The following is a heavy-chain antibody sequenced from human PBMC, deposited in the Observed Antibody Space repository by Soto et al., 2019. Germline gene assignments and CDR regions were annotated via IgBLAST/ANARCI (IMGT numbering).Heavy chain of an antibody. CDR1: GGTFSSYA. V-gene: IGHV1-69*06. CDR2: IIPIFGTA. Sequence: GASVKVSCKASGGTFSSYAISWVRQAPGQGLEWMGGIIPIFGTANYAQKFQGRVTITADKSTSTAYMELSSLRSEDTAVYCCARGRLRWSLRALGIDYWGQGTLVTLSS. J-gene: IGHJ4*02. CDR3: ARGRLRWSLRALGIDY. D-gene: IGHD4-17*01.